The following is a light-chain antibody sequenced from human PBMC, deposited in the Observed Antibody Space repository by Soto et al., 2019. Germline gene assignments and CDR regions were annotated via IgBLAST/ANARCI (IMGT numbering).Light chain of an antibody. V-gene: IGKV3-11*01. CDR1: QTFNGY. CDR3: QQRYGWPS. J-gene: IGKJ2*01. Sequence: EIVLTQSPATLSLSPGERATLSCRASQTFNGYLAWYQHKLGQAPRLPIYGTSNRATGVPARFSGSGSGTDFTLTISSLEPEDSAVYYCQQRYGWPSFGQGTKLEIK. CDR2: GTS.